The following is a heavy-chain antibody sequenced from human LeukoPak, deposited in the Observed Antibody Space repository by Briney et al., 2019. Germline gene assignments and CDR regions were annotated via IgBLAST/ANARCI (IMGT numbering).Heavy chain of an antibody. CDR1: GFTFSSYS. J-gene: IGHJ4*02. Sequence: GGSLRLSCAASGFTFSSYSMNWVRQAPGKGLEWVSSITRSSIYIYYADSVKGRFTISRDNAKNSLYLQMNSLRAEDTAVYYCASRSTYTYGRTGYFDYWGQGTLVTVSS. CDR3: ASRSTYTYGRTGYFDY. V-gene: IGHV3-21*04. D-gene: IGHD5-18*01. CDR2: ITRSSIYI.